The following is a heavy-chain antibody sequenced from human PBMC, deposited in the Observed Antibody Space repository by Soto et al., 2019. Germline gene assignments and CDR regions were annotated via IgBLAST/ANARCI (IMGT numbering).Heavy chain of an antibody. V-gene: IGHV1-46*01. CDR2: IHPSGDT. CDR1: GYKFTTYF. CDR3: VRGYCTTSPCSGDFQF. D-gene: IGHD2-15*01. Sequence: QVQLVQSGAELKKPGASVKVACKASGYKFTTYFIHWVRQAPGQGLEWMGMIHPSGDTGYAQKCRGRVTMTIDTSTTTAYMELRNLTSEDTAVYFSVRGYCTTSPCSGDFQFWGQGTLVTVSS. J-gene: IGHJ1*01.